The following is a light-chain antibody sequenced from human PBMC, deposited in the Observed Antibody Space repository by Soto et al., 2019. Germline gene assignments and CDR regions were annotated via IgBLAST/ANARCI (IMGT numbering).Light chain of an antibody. J-gene: IGKJ3*01. CDR2: DAS. CDR3: QQRSNRPPGFT. V-gene: IGKV3-11*01. Sequence: EIVLTQSPATLSLSPGERATLSCRASQSVSSYLAWYQQTPGQAPRLLIYDASNRATGIPARFSGSGSGTDFTPSISSLEPEAFAVYYCQQRSNRPPGFTFGPGPKVD. CDR1: QSVSSY.